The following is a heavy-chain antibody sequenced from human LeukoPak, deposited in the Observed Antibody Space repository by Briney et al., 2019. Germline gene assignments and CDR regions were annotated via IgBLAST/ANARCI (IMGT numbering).Heavy chain of an antibody. V-gene: IGHV4-61*02. D-gene: IGHD5-12*01. CDR3: ARDGGGYDSTRFDY. J-gene: IGHJ4*02. Sequence: SQTLSLTCTVSNDSINSGTSFWSWIRQPAGKGLEWIGRIYSSGSTNYNPSLKSRVTISVDTSKNQFSLKLGSVTAADTAVYYCARDGGGYDSTRFDYWGQGTLVTVSS. CDR1: NDSINSGTSF. CDR2: IYSSGST.